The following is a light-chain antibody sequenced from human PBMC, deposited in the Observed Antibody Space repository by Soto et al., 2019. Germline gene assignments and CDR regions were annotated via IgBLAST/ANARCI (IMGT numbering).Light chain of an antibody. CDR1: QGISSY. V-gene: IGKV1-8*01. Sequence: AIRMTQSPSSFSASTGDRVTITCRASQGISSYLAWYQQKPGKAPKLLIYAASSLESGVLSRFSGSGSGTEFTLIISSLQPDDFATYYCQQYKTYPWTFGQGTKVDIK. CDR3: QQYKTYPWT. CDR2: AAS. J-gene: IGKJ1*01.